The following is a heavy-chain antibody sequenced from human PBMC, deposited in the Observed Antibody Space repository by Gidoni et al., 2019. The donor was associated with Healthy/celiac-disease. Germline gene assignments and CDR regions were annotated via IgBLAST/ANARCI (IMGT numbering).Heavy chain of an antibody. J-gene: IGHJ4*02. Sequence: QLQLQESGPGLVKPSDTLSLTCTVSGGSISSYDWCWLRQPPGKGLKLFGYIYYSGSTNYNHSLRSRVTISVDTSKNQFSLKLGCVTAADTAVYYCARGLRQQLVTFDYWGQGTLVTVSS. D-gene: IGHD6-13*01. CDR1: GGSISSYD. CDR2: IYYSGST. V-gene: IGHV4-59*08. CDR3: ARGLRQQLVTFDY.